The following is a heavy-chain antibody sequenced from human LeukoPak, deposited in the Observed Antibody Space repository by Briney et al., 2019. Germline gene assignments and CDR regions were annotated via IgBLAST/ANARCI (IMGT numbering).Heavy chain of an antibody. CDR3: ARNYGSGRGSDALDI. CDR1: GFTFSNYG. J-gene: IGHJ3*02. D-gene: IGHD3-10*01. CDR2: IWYDGNNK. V-gene: IGHV3-33*01. Sequence: GRSLRLSCAASGFTFSNYGMHWVGQAPGKGLEWVAVIWYDGNNKNYADSVKGRFTISRDNSKNTLYLQMNSLRAEDTAVYYCARNYGSGRGSDALDIWGQGTMVTVSS.